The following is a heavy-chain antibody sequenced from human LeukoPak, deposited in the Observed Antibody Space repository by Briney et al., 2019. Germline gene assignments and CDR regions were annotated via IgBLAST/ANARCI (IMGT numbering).Heavy chain of an antibody. J-gene: IGHJ4*02. CDR1: GYTFTSYG. CDR2: ISAYNGNT. CDR3: ARDEGGYSASYFDY. Sequence: ASVKVSCKASGYTFTSYGISRVRQAPGQGLEWMGWISAYNGNTNYAQKLQGRVTMTTDTSTSTAYMELRSLRSDDTAVYYCARDEGGYSASYFDYWGQGTLVTVSS. D-gene: IGHD5-12*01. V-gene: IGHV1-18*01.